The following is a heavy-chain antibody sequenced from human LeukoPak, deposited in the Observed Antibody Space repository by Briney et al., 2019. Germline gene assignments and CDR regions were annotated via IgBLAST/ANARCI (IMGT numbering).Heavy chain of an antibody. V-gene: IGHV3-23*01. Sequence: GGSLRLSCAASGFTFNTYAMHWVRQAPGKGLEWVSAVRGGDAGTSYADSVKGRFTISRDDSKNTLYLQMNSLRADDTAVYYCAKNRGGSYYSGSDYWGQGTLVTVSS. J-gene: IGHJ4*02. CDR2: VRGGDAGT. D-gene: IGHD1-26*01. CDR1: GFTFNTYA. CDR3: AKNRGGSYYSGSDY.